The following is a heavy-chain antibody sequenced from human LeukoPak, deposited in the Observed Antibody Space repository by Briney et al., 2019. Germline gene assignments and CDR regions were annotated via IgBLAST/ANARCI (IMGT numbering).Heavy chain of an antibody. D-gene: IGHD5-12*01. CDR3: ARATRGTWLQFDY. Sequence: SETLSLTCTVSGGSISSYYWSWIRQPPGKGLEWIGYIYYSGSTNYNPSLKSRVTISVDTSKNQFSLKLSSVTAADTAVYYCARATRGTWLQFDYWGQGTLVTVSS. J-gene: IGHJ4*02. V-gene: IGHV4-59*01. CDR2: IYYSGST. CDR1: GGSISSYY.